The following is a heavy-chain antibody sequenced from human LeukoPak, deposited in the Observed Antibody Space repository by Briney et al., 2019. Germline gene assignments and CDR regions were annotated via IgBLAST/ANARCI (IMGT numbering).Heavy chain of an antibody. J-gene: IGHJ4*02. Sequence: SETLSLTCAVYGGSFSGYYWSWIRQPPGKGLEWIGEINDSGSTSCSPSLKSRVSISVDTSKNQFSLKLSSVTAADAAVYYCARVIDYDISGYYLGYWGQGNRVTVSS. CDR3: ARVIDYDISGYYLGY. V-gene: IGHV4-34*01. CDR1: GGSFSGYY. D-gene: IGHD3-22*01. CDR2: INDSGST.